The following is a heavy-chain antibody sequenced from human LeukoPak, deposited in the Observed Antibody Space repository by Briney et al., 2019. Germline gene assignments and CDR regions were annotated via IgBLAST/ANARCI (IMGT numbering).Heavy chain of an antibody. Sequence: PSASVKVSCKASGGTFSSYAISWVRQAPGQGLEWMGRIIPILGIANYAQKFQGRVTITADKSTSTAYMELSSLRSEDTAVYYCARRGVRAAMVPYWGQGTLVTVSS. D-gene: IGHD5-18*01. CDR3: ARRGVRAAMVPY. V-gene: IGHV1-69*04. J-gene: IGHJ4*02. CDR1: GGTFSSYA. CDR2: IIPILGIA.